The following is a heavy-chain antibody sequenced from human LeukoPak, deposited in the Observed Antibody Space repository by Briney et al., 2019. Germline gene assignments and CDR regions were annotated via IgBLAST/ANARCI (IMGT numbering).Heavy chain of an antibody. V-gene: IGHV3-23*01. D-gene: IGHD2-15*01. J-gene: IGHJ4*02. CDR3: AKDPPCSGGTCYGYFES. Sequence: GGSLRLSCAASGFTFSTYAMNWVRQAPGKGLEWVSIISGSGGNTFYAGAVKGRFTISRDNSINTLYLQMNNLRDEDTAVYYCAKDPPCSGGTCYGYFESWGQGTLVTVSS. CDR1: GFTFSTYA. CDR2: ISGSGGNT.